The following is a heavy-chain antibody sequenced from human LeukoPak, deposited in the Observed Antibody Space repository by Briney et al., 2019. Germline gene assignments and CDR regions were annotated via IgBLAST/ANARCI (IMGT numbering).Heavy chain of an antibody. CDR2: IYYSGST. J-gene: IGHJ5*02. V-gene: IGHV4-31*03. D-gene: IGHD2-15*01. CDR3: ARTDSGWFDP. Sequence: SETLSLTCTVSGGSISSSSYYWGWIRQPPGKGLEWIGYIYYSGSTYYNPSLKSRVTISVDTSKNQFSLKLSSVTAADTAVYYCARTDSGWFDPWGQGTLVTVSS. CDR1: GGSISSSSYY.